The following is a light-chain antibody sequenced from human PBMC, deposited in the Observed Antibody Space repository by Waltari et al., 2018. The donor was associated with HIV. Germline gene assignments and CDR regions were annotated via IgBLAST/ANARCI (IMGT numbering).Light chain of an antibody. CDR2: EVS. V-gene: IGLV2-23*02. Sequence: QSALTQPASVSGSFGQSITLSCTGTSSDVGSYNLVSWYQYHPGKAPKLTIYEVSKRPSGVSNRFSGSKSGNTASLSVSGLQAEDEAHYYCCSYARSGIPFGGGTKLTVL. J-gene: IGLJ2*01. CDR3: CSYARSGIP. CDR1: SSDVGSYNL.